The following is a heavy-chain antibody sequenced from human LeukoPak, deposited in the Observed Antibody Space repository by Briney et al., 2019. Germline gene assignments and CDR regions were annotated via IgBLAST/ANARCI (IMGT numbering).Heavy chain of an antibody. CDR2: ITSSATYI. J-gene: IGHJ6*03. D-gene: IGHD3-10*01. Sequence: GGSLRLSCVASGFTFSAFTLNWVRQAPGKGLEWVASITSSATYIFYEDSLRGRFTISRDNARNSLYLQMNSLRAEDTALYYCARGLRITMVRGATSSSAYYYYMDVWGKGTTVTVSS. CDR3: ARGLRITMVRGATSSSAYYYYMDV. V-gene: IGHV3-21*04. CDR1: GFTFSAFT.